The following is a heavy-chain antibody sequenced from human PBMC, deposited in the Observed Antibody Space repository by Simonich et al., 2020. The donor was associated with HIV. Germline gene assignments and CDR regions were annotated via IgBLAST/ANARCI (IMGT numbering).Heavy chain of an antibody. V-gene: IGHV1-2*02. CDR1: GYTFTGYY. CDR2: INPNRGGT. D-gene: IGHD6-13*01. CDR3: ARDRIAAAGTDSFDY. J-gene: IGHJ4*02. Sequence: QVQLVQSGAEVKKPGASVKVSCKAAGYTFTGYYMHWVRQAPGQGVEWMGWINPNRGGTNYAQKFQGRFTMTRDTSISTAYMELSRLRSDDTAVYYCARDRIAAAGTDSFDYWGQGTLVTVSS.